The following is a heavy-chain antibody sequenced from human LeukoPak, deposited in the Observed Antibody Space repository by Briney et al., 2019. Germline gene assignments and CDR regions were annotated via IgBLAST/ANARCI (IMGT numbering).Heavy chain of an antibody. Sequence: SETLSLTCTVSGGSISSYYWSWIRQPPGKGLEWIGYIYYSGSTNYNPSLKSRVTISVDTSKNQFSLKLNSVTAADTAVYYCARGEIADKGTPWFDPWGQGTLVTVSS. CDR3: ARGEIADKGTPWFDP. V-gene: IGHV4-59*01. J-gene: IGHJ5*02. CDR1: GGSISSYY. CDR2: IYYSGST. D-gene: IGHD6-13*01.